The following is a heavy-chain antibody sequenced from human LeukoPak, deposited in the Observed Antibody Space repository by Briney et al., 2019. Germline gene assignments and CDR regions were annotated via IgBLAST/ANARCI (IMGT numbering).Heavy chain of an antibody. CDR1: GGTFSDYS. Sequence: GASVKVSCKASGGTFSDYSISWVRQAPGQGLEWMGRILPILNVPNYAQKFEGRVTITADKSTSTAYMELSSLKSEDTAVYFCARDRPRARYFDYWGQGTLVTVSS. D-gene: IGHD2-15*01. V-gene: IGHV1-69*04. CDR2: ILPILNVP. CDR3: ARDRPRARYFDY. J-gene: IGHJ4*02.